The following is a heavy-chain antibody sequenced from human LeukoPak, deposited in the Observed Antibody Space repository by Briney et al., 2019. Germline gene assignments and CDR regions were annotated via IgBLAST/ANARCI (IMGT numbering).Heavy chain of an antibody. CDR1: GFTFSIYW. CDR2: INPDGSEK. D-gene: IGHD3-10*01. J-gene: IGHJ6*02. V-gene: IGHV3-7*01. CDR3: ARDQVVRGVPYYYYGMDV. Sequence: GGSLRLSCAASGFTFSIYWMNWVRQAPGKGLEWVANINPDGSEKYYVDSVKGRFTISRDNAKNLLYLQMNSLRAEDTAVYYCARDQVVRGVPYYYYGMDVWGQGTTVTVSS.